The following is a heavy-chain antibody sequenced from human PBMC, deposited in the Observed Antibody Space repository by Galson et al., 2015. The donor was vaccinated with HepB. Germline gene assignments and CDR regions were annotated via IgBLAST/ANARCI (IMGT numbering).Heavy chain of an antibody. D-gene: IGHD5-24*01. CDR3: ARGGMATIGGPTFDY. CDR2: ISAHNGNT. J-gene: IGHJ4*02. CDR1: GYIFTRYT. V-gene: IGHV1-18*01. Sequence: SVKVSCKASGYIFTRYTISWVRQAPGQGLEWMGWISAHNGNTNYIQKSQGRVTMTTDTSTSTSYLDLRSLRSDDTAMYYCARGGMATIGGPTFDYWGQGTLVTVSS.